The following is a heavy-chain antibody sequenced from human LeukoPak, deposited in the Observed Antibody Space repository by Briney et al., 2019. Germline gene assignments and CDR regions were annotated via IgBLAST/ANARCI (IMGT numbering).Heavy chain of an antibody. J-gene: IGHJ6*02. CDR3: AKALYPSSGATDYYYGMDV. CDR1: GFTFSSYA. Sequence: QPGGSLRLSCAASGFTFSSYAMHWVRQAPGKGLEWVAVISYDGSNKYYADSVKGRFTISRDNSKNTLYLQMNSLRAEDTAVYYCAKALYPSSGATDYYYGMDVWGQGTTVTVSS. CDR2: ISYDGSNK. V-gene: IGHV3-30-3*01. D-gene: IGHD1-26*01.